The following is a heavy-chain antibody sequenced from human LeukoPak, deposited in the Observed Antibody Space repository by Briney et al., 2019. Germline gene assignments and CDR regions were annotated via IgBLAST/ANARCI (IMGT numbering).Heavy chain of an antibody. CDR3: AKGSISGWYYFDY. D-gene: IGHD6-19*01. Sequence: PGGSLRLSCAASGFTSKSYAMSWVRQAPGKDLEWVSGISGSGAGTNYADSVKGRFTISRDNSKNTLYLQMNSLRAEDTALYYCAKGSISGWYYFDYWGQGTLVTVSS. CDR1: GFTSKSYA. V-gene: IGHV3-23*01. J-gene: IGHJ4*02. CDR2: ISGSGAGT.